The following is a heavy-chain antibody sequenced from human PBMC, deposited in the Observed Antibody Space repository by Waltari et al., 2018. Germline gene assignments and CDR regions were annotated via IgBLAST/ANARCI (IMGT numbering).Heavy chain of an antibody. CDR1: GFPFNTHA. CDR2: ISYDGNIK. Sequence: QVQLVESGGGVVQPGRSLRVSCAASGFPFNTHAMTWVRQAPGKGLEWVSVISYDGNIKYYAGSVKGRFTISRDNSKNTLYLQMNDLRSDDTAVYFCARDSGYSVAWSVGDYWGQGTLVTVSS. CDR3: ARDSGYSVAWSVGDY. V-gene: IGHV3-30-3*01. J-gene: IGHJ4*02. D-gene: IGHD6-19*01.